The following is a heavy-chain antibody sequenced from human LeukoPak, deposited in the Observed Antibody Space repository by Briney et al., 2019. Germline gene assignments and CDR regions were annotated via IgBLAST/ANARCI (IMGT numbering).Heavy chain of an antibody. CDR2: IIPIFSTA. CDR1: GGTFSSYA. J-gene: IGHJ6*03. CDR3: ARTGSYYYYYMDV. Sequence: SVKVSCKASGGTFSSYAISWVRQAPGQGLEWMGGIIPIFSTANYAQKFQGRVTITADKSTSTAYMELSSLRSEDTAVYYCARTGSYYYYYMDVWGKGTTVTVSS. V-gene: IGHV1-69*06. D-gene: IGHD7-27*01.